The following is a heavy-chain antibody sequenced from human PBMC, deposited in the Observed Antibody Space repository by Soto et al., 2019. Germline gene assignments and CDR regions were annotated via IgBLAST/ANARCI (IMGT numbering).Heavy chain of an antibody. J-gene: IGHJ6*02. V-gene: IGHV6-1*01. CDR2: TYYRSKWYN. CDR1: GDSVSINSAA. D-gene: IGHD4-4*01. CDR3: ARQVDYRSHGMDV. Sequence: PSQTLSLTCAISGDSVSINSAAWNLIRQSPSRGLEWLGRTYYRSKWYNDYAVSVKSRITINPDTSKNQFSLQLNSVTPEDTAVYYCARQVDYRSHGMDVWGQGTTVTVSS.